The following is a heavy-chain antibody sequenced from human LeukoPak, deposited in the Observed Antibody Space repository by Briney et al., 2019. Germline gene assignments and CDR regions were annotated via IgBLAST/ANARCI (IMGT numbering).Heavy chain of an antibody. V-gene: IGHV4-59*01. CDR2: FYYSGST. CDR3: ARDRSYIWFDP. J-gene: IGHJ5*02. Sequence: SETLSLTCTVSGGSISSYYLSWIRQPPGKGLEWIGYFYYSGSTNYNPSLKSRVTISVDTSKNQFSLKLSSVTAADTAVYYCARDRSYIWFDPWGQGTLVTVSS. D-gene: IGHD1-26*01. CDR1: GGSISSYY.